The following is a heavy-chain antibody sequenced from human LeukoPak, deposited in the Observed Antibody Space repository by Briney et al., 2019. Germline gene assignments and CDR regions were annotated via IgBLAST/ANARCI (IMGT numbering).Heavy chain of an antibody. J-gene: IGHJ3*01. V-gene: IGHV4-59*08. Sequence: PSETPSLTCTASGGSISTYYWSWIRQPPGKGLEWIGYIHYSGSTNYSPSLKSRVTISVDTSKNRFSLRLTSLTAADTAVYFCAGGGWSFDAFDFWGQGTMVTVSS. CDR1: GGSISTYY. CDR3: AGGGWSFDAFDF. CDR2: IHYSGST. D-gene: IGHD6-19*01.